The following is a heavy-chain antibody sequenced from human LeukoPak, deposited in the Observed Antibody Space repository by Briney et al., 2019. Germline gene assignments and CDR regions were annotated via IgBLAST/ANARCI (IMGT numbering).Heavy chain of an antibody. CDR3: AKTGSTIAARPPDY. D-gene: IGHD6-6*01. J-gene: IGHJ4*02. CDR1: GVSFSSSPYY. Sequence: SETLSLTCTVSGVSFSSSPYYWGWIRPPPGKGLEWIGSVYDGGSTYYNPSLKSRVTISLDTSKNQFSLKLTSVTAADTAVYYCAKTGSTIAARPPDYWGQGTLVTVS. CDR2: VYDGGST. V-gene: IGHV4-39*07.